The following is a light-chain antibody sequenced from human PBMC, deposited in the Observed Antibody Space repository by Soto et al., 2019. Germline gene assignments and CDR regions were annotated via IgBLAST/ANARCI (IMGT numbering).Light chain of an antibody. CDR3: QLYGTSRA. V-gene: IGKV3-20*01. Sequence: ETVLTQSPGTLSLSPGERATLSCRASQSLGSDYLAWYQQKPGQAPRLLIYGESSRATDIPDRFSGSESGTDFTLTISRLEQEDFAMYYCQLYGTSRAFGQGTKV. CDR1: QSLGSDY. CDR2: GES. J-gene: IGKJ1*01.